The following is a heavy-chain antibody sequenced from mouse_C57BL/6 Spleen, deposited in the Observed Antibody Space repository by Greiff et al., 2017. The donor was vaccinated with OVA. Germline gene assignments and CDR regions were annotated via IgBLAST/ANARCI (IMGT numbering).Heavy chain of an antibody. V-gene: IGHV1-82*01. CDR3: VTGREDYFDY. J-gene: IGHJ2*01. CDR1: GYAFSSSW. CDR2: IYPGDGDT. Sequence: VQRVESGPELVKPGASVKISCKASGYAFSSSWMNWVKQRPGKGLEWIGRIYPGDGDTNYNGKFKGKATLTADKSSSTAYMQLSSLTSEDSAVYFCVTGREDYFDYWGQGTTLTVSS. D-gene: IGHD4-1*01.